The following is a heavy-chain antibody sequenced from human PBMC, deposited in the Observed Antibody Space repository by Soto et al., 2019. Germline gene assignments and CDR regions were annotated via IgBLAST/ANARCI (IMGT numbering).Heavy chain of an antibody. V-gene: IGHV4-61*01. CDR1: GGSVSSGSYY. J-gene: IGHJ6*02. Sequence: SETLSLTCTVSGGSVSSGSYYWSWIRQPPGKGLEWIGYIYYSGSTNYNPSLESRVTISVDTSKNQFSLKLSSVTAADTAVYYCARVGPRITIFGVVIFPPNYYYYGMDVWGQGTTVTVSS. CDR2: IYYSGST. CDR3: ARVGPRITIFGVVIFPPNYYYYGMDV. D-gene: IGHD3-3*01.